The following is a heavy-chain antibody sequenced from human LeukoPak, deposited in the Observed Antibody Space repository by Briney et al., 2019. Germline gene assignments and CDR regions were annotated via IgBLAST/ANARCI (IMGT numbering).Heavy chain of an antibody. Sequence: PSETLSLTCTVSGYSISSGYYWGWIRQPPGKGLEWIGSIYHSGSTYYNPSLKSRVTISVDTSKNQFSLKLSSVTAADTAVYYCARSRGAYSGSYSWFDPWGQGTLVTVSS. J-gene: IGHJ5*02. CDR2: IYHSGST. D-gene: IGHD1-26*01. V-gene: IGHV4-38-2*02. CDR1: GYSISSGYY. CDR3: ARSRGAYSGSYSWFDP.